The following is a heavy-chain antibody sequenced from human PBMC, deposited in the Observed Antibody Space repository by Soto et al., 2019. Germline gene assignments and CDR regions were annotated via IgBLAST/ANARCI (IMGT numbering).Heavy chain of an antibody. CDR3: VQGASTAHQPLDS. Sequence: QVQLVESGGGVVQPGRSLRLSCAASGFIFRNFGMHWVRRAPGKGLEWVAVISGDGNDKYYPDSMKGRFTISRDNFNNTLYLQLNSLRPEETAVYHCVQGASTAHQPLDSWGQGFLVTVSS. CDR1: GFIFRNFG. V-gene: IGHV3-30*03. CDR2: ISGDGNDK. D-gene: IGHD1-26*01. J-gene: IGHJ4*02.